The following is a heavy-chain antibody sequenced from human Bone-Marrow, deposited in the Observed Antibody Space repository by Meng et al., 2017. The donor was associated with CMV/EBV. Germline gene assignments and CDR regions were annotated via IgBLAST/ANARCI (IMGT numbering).Heavy chain of an antibody. CDR3: ARDRWHVYYFAY. D-gene: IGHD4-23*01. V-gene: IGHV3-48*03. J-gene: IGHJ4*02. CDR2: ISSSGSTI. CDR1: GFTFSSYE. Sequence: GGSLRLSCAASGFTFSSYEMNWVRQAPGKGLEWVSYISSSGSTIYCADSVKGRFTISRDNAKNSLYLQMNSLRAEDTAVYYCARDRWHVYYFAYWGQGKLVNVSS.